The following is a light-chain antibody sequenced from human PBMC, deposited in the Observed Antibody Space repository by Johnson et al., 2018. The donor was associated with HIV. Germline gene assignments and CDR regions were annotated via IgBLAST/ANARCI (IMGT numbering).Light chain of an antibody. Sequence: QPVLTQPPSVSAAPGQKVTISCSGTSSNIGNNYVSWYQQFTGTAPKLVIHDNNKRPSGIPDRFSGSKSGTSATLGITGLQTGDEADYYCGTWDSSLSAGGANYGFGTGTKVTVL. V-gene: IGLV1-51*01. J-gene: IGLJ1*01. CDR1: SSNIGNNY. CDR2: DNN. CDR3: GTWDSSLSAGGANYG.